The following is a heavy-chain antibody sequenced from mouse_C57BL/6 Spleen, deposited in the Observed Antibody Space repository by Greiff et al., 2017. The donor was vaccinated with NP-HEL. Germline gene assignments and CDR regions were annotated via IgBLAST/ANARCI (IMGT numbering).Heavy chain of an antibody. CDR3: ARGWYYAMDY. J-gene: IGHJ4*01. CDR1: GYTFTDYS. D-gene: IGHD2-3*01. V-gene: IGHV1-18*01. CDR2: INPNNGGT. Sequence: EVQLQQSGPELVKPGASVKMSCKASGYTFTDYSMDWVKQSHGKSLEWIGDINPNNGGTNYNQKFKGKATLTVDKPSSTAYMELRSLTSEDTGVYYCARGWYYAMDYWGKGTSVTVSA.